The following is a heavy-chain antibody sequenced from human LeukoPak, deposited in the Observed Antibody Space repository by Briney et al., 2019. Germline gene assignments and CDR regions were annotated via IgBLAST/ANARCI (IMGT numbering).Heavy chain of an antibody. J-gene: IGHJ4*02. CDR1: GGSFSGYY. V-gene: IGHV4-59*01. D-gene: IGHD2-15*01. CDR2: IYYSGST. Sequence: SETLSLTCAVYGGSFSGYYWSWIRQPPGKGLEWIGYIYYSGSTNYNPSLKSRVTISVDTSKNQFSLKLSSVTAADTAVYYCARAHSGYCSGGSCSSRPYYFDYWGQGTLVTVSS. CDR3: ARAHSGYCSGGSCSSRPYYFDY.